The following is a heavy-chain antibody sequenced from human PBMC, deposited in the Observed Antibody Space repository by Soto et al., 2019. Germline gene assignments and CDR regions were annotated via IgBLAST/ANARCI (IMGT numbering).Heavy chain of an antibody. CDR3: ARASGAFDI. J-gene: IGHJ3*02. D-gene: IGHD3-3*01. Sequence: QVQLVQSGAEVKKPGASVKISCKTSGYKFTSYAMHWVRQAPGQRLEWMGWINTGNGNTKYSQKFQDRVTITMDTSASTAYMELSSLRSEDTAVYYCARASGAFDIWGRGTMVTVSS. CDR2: INTGNGNT. CDR1: GYKFTSYA. V-gene: IGHV1-3*04.